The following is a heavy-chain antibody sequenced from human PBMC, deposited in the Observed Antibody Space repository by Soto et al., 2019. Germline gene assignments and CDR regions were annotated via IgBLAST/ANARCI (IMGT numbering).Heavy chain of an antibody. CDR2: ISSSSSYI. CDR1: GFTFSSYS. Sequence: GGSLRLSCAASGFTFSSYSMNWVRQAPGKGLEWVSSISSSSSYIYYADSVKGRFTISRDNAKNSLYLQMNSLRAEDTAVYYCARTIAVAGSPHYLIDYWGQGTLVTVSS. J-gene: IGHJ4*02. D-gene: IGHD6-19*01. CDR3: ARTIAVAGSPHYLIDY. V-gene: IGHV3-21*01.